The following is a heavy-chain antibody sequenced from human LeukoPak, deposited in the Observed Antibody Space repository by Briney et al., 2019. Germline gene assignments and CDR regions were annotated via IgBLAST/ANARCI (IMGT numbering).Heavy chain of an antibody. Sequence: GGSLRLSCAASGFTFSSYWMSWVRQAPGKGLEWVANIKQDGSEKRYVDSAKGRFTISRDNAKNSLFLQMNSLRTEDTAVYYCARDFPTGEHHWGQGTLVTVSS. V-gene: IGHV3-7*05. CDR1: GFTFSSYW. D-gene: IGHD7-27*01. CDR3: ARDFPTGEHH. CDR2: IKQDGSEK. J-gene: IGHJ5*02.